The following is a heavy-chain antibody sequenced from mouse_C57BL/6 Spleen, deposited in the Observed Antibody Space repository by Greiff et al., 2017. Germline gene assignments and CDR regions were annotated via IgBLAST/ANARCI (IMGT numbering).Heavy chain of an antibody. CDR2: IYPGDGDT. CDR1: GYAFSSSW. Sequence: QVQLQQSGPELVKPGASVKISCKASGYAFSSSWMNWVKQRPGKGLEWIGRIYPGDGDTTYNGKFKGKATLTADKSSSTAYMQLSSLTSEASAVYFCARGYGSSYGFAYWGQGTLVTVSA. V-gene: IGHV1-82*01. D-gene: IGHD1-1*01. CDR3: ARGYGSSYGFAY. J-gene: IGHJ3*01.